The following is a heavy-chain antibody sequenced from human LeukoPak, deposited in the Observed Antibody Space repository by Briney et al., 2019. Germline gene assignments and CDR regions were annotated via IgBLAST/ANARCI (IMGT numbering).Heavy chain of an antibody. V-gene: IGHV3-23*01. CDR3: ALRSGENSGPPNR. Sequence: GGSLRLSCVASGFTFTNYAMNWVRQAPGMGLEWVSTISGVGDDIYHADSVKGRFTISRDTSKNTLYLQMNSLRVEDAAIYYCALRSGENSGPPNRWGQGTLVTVSS. D-gene: IGHD2-15*01. CDR1: GFTFTNYA. J-gene: IGHJ4*02. CDR2: ISGVGDDI.